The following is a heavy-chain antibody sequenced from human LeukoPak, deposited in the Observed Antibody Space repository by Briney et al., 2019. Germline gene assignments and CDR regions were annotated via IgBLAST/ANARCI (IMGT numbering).Heavy chain of an antibody. CDR3: TTAHSGYCSSTSCYGSLTEFDY. J-gene: IGHJ4*02. Sequence: PGGSLRLSCAASGFTFSNAWMSWVRQAPGKGLEWVGRIKSKTDGGTTDYAAPVKGRFTISRDDSKNTLYLQMNSLKTEDTAVYYCTTAHSGYCSSTSCYGSLTEFDYWGQGTLVTVSS. CDR1: GFTFSNAW. V-gene: IGHV3-15*01. D-gene: IGHD2-2*01. CDR2: IKSKTDGGTT.